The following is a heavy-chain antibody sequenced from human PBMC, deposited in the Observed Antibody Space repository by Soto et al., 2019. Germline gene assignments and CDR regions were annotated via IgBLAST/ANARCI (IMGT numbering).Heavy chain of an antibody. CDR2: IIPMFGTT. Sequence: QVQLVQSGVDVKKPGSSVKVSCTASGDTFSSSYAINWIRQAPGQGLEWMGGIIPMFGTTDYTQKFQGRMTINADVSTDTAYMELSSLSSEDTAVYYCARAPVAKMATGYYDYWGQGTLVIVSS. J-gene: IGHJ4*02. CDR3: ARAPVAKMATGYYDY. V-gene: IGHV1-69*12. CDR1: GDTFSSSYA. D-gene: IGHD5-12*01.